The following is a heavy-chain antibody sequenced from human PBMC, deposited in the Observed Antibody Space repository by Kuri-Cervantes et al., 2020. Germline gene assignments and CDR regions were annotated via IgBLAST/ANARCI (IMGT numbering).Heavy chain of an antibody. CDR3: ARGPIYLDWYFDL. Sequence: GESLKISCAAPGFTVSSNYMSWVRQAPGKGLEWVSVIYSGGSTDYAESVKGRFTISRDNSKKKVYLQMNSLRAEDTAVYYCARGPIYLDWYFDLWGRGTLVTVSS. D-gene: IGHD5/OR15-5a*01. V-gene: IGHV3-53*05. CDR2: IYSGGST. CDR1: GFTVSSNY. J-gene: IGHJ2*01.